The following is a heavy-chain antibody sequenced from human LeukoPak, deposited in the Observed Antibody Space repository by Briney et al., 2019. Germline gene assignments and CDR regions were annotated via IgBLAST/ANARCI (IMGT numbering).Heavy chain of an antibody. Sequence: SGGSLRLSCAASGFTFSSYAMSWVRQAPGKGLEWVSAISGSGGSTYYADSVKGRFTISRDNSKNTLYLQMNSLRAEDTAVYYCAKNHLHGWELLGYWGQGTLVTVSS. D-gene: IGHD1-26*01. J-gene: IGHJ4*02. V-gene: IGHV3-23*01. CDR3: AKNHLHGWELLGY. CDR1: GFTFSSYA. CDR2: ISGSGGST.